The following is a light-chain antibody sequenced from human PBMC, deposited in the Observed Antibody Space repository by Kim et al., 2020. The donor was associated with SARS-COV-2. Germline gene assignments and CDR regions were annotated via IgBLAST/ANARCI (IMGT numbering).Light chain of an antibody. CDR1: RSDVGSYDR. V-gene: IGLV2-18*02. CDR3: NSHTSSTAFV. J-gene: IGLJ1*01. Sequence: GQSVTISCTGTRSDVGSYDRVSGYQLAPGTAPKLLMYEVRKRPSGVPDRFSGSKSGNTASLTISGLQAEDEAEYYCNSHTSSTAFVFGPGTKVTVL. CDR2: EVR.